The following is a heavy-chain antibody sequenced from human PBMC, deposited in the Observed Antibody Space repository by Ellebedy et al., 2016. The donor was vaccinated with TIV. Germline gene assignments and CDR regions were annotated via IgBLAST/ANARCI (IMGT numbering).Heavy chain of an antibody. CDR2: IYYSGST. CDR3: ARATLFYRFDP. V-gene: IGHV4-59*01. J-gene: IGHJ5*02. CDR1: GGSISSYY. D-gene: IGHD3-3*01. Sequence: SETLSLTXTVSGGSISSYYWSWIRQPPGKGLEWIGYIYYSGSTNYNPSLKSRVTISVDTSKNQFSLKLSSVTAADTAVYYCARATLFYRFDPWGQGTLVTVSS.